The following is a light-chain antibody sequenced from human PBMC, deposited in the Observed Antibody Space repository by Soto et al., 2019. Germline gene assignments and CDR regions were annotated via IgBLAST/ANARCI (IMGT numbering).Light chain of an antibody. CDR2: EVS. CDR1: SSDVGNYKY. CDR3: FSYTSSGTYV. V-gene: IGLV2-14*01. Sequence: QSALAQPASVSGSPVQSITISCTGTSSDVGNYKYVSWYQQHPGKATKLMIYEVSNRPSGVSNRFSGSKSGNTASLTISGLQAEDETDYYCFSYTSSGTYVFGTGTKV. J-gene: IGLJ1*01.